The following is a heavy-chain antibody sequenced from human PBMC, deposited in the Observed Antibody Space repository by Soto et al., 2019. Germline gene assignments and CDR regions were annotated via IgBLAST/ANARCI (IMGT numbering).Heavy chain of an antibody. V-gene: IGHV3-74*01. CDR1: VFTFRDYW. D-gene: IGHD3-22*01. CDR3: ARGGTSYYYDSSGHRAKLDY. J-gene: IGHJ4*02. Sequence: GSLRLSCAASVFTFRDYWMHWVRQTPGKGLVWVSRINSDGSGTSYADSVKGRFTISRDNAKNTLYLQMNSLRAEDTAVYYCARGGTSYYYDSSGHRAKLDYWGQGTLVTVSS. CDR2: INSDGSGT.